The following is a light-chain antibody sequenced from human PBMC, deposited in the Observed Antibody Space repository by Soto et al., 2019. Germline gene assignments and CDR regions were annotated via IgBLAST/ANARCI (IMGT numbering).Light chain of an antibody. CDR2: EVS. CDR3: SSYAGINNFDV. Sequence: QSALTQPPSASGSPGQSVTISCTGTSSDVGGYDYVSWYQQHPGKAPKLMIYEVSKRPSGVPDRFSGSKSGNTASLTVSGLQAEDEADYFCSSYAGINNFDVFGTGTKLTVL. J-gene: IGLJ1*01. CDR1: SSDVGGYDY. V-gene: IGLV2-8*01.